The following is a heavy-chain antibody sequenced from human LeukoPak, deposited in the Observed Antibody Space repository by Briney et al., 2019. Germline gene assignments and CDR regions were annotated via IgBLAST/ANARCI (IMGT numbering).Heavy chain of an antibody. CDR2: ISYNGNT. D-gene: IGHD6-13*01. J-gene: IGHJ4*02. CDR3: ASRSSSSWSNFDY. V-gene: IGHV4-59*01. CDR1: GAPFSSYY. Sequence: SETLSLTCTFSGAPFSSYYWSWIRQPPGKGLEWIGYISYNGNTNYNPSLKSRVTISVDTSKSQFSLRLSSVTAADTAVYYCASRSSSSWSNFDYWGQGTLATVSS.